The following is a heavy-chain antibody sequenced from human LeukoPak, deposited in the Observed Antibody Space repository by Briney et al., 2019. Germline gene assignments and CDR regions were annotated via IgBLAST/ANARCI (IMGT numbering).Heavy chain of an antibody. V-gene: IGHV3-7*01. CDR3: ATIYCFGDNNWRYFDN. CDR2: KDPDGSEK. CDR1: GFTFNRYW. D-gene: IGHD3-10*01. Sequence: GSALRLSSEPCGFTFNRYWRSWVRKHPGKRPEWVHTKDPDGSEKQYGDSVKGRFTTSRDNAKNSLYLQLNSLRAEDTAIYYCATIYCFGDNNWRYFDNWGQGTLVTVSS. J-gene: IGHJ4*02.